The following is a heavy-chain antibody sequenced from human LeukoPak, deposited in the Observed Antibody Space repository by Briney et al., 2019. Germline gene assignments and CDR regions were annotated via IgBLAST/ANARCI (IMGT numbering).Heavy chain of an antibody. CDR3: ASLPQRYSGSHASRRVDY. J-gene: IGHJ4*02. CDR2: IYYSGST. CDR1: GGSISSSSYY. D-gene: IGHD1-26*01. V-gene: IGHV4-39*02. Sequence: PSETLSLTCTVSGGSISSSSYYWGWIRQPPGKGLEWIGSIYYSGSTYYNPSLRSRVTISVDTSKNHFSLKLSSVTAADTALYYCASLPQRYSGSHASRRVDYWGPGTLVTVAS.